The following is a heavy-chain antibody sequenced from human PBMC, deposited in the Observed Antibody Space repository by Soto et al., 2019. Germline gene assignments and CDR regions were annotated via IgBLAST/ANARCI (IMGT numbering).Heavy chain of an antibody. CDR1: GGSISGGDYS. CDR3: ARVRGRLLRFDP. V-gene: IGHV4-30-4*01. J-gene: IGHJ5*02. CDR2: IYYSGST. D-gene: IGHD2-15*01. Sequence: QMQLQESGPGLVKPSQTLSLTCTVSGGSISGGDYSWSWIRQPPGKGLEWIGYIYYSGSTNYNPPLKSRVTISVDTSKNQFSLKLSSVIAADTAVYYCARVRGRLLRFDPWGQGTLVTVSS.